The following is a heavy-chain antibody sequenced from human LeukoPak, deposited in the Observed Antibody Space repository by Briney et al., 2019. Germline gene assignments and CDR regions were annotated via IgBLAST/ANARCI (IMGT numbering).Heavy chain of an antibody. CDR2: IYYSGST. CDR1: GGSISSYY. J-gene: IGHJ4*02. CDR3: AKGATGFDY. D-gene: IGHD1-26*01. Sequence: SETLSLTCTVSGGSISSYYWSWIRQPPGKGLEWIGYIYYSGSTNYNPSLKSRVTISVDTSKNQFSLKLSSVTAADTAVYYCAKGATGFDYWGQGTLVTVSS. V-gene: IGHV4-59*01.